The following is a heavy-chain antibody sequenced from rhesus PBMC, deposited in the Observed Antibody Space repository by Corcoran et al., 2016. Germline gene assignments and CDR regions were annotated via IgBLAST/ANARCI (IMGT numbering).Heavy chain of an antibody. Sequence: EVQLVESGGGLAKPGGSLRLSCAASGFTFSDYYMHWVRQASGKGLEWVSRISNGGGIKYYANSVNDRFTISRENAKNTLYLQMDSLRAEDTAVYYCAKDGHNWNYGLDAWGQGVVVTVSS. J-gene: IGHJ6*01. CDR2: ISNGGGIK. V-gene: IGHV3-59*01. D-gene: IGHD1-26*01. CDR3: AKDGHNWNYGLDA. CDR1: GFTFSDYY.